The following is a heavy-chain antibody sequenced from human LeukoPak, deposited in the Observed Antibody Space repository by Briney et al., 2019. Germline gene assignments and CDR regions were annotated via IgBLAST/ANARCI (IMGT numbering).Heavy chain of an antibody. Sequence: PSETLSLTCAVYGGSFSGYYWSWIRQPPGKGLEWIGEINHSGSTNYNPSLKSRVTISVDTSKNQFSLKLSSVTAADTAVYYCAREKGYYDSSGYYNFDYWGQGTLVTVSS. CDR1: GGSFSGYY. D-gene: IGHD3-22*01. V-gene: IGHV4-34*01. J-gene: IGHJ4*02. CDR3: AREKGYYDSSGYYNFDY. CDR2: INHSGST.